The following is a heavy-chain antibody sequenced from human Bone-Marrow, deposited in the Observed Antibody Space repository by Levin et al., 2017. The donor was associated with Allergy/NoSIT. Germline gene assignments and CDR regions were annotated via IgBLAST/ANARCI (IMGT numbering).Heavy chain of an antibody. D-gene: IGHD1-26*01. CDR3: ARGRIQGAYYFFGLDV. V-gene: IGHV1-3*01. CDR2: ISAGDGKA. Sequence: GESLKISCKASGYTFTASAIHWVRQAPGQSFEWLGWISAGDGKAKYSQNFQDRVTITRDTSAATAYLELSTLKSEDTAVYFCARGRIQGAYYFFGLDVWGQGTTVTISS. CDR1: GYTFTASA. J-gene: IGHJ6*02.